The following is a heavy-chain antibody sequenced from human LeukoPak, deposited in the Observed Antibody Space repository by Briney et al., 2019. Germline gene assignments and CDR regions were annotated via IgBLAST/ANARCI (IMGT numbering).Heavy chain of an antibody. CDR3: AREVVDIVATNWFDP. CDR2: ISYDGSNK. Sequence: GGSLRLSCAASGFTFSSYGMHWVRQAPGKGLEWVAVISYDGSNKYYADSVKGRFTISRDNSKNTLYLQMNSLRAEDTAVYYCAREVVDIVATNWFDPWGQGTLVTVSS. CDR1: GFTFSSYG. V-gene: IGHV3-30*03. J-gene: IGHJ5*02. D-gene: IGHD5-12*01.